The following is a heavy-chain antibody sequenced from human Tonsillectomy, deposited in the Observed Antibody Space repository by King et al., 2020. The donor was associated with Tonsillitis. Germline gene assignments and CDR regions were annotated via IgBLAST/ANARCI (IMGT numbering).Heavy chain of an antibody. CDR1: GFTFSSYS. CDR2: ISSRSSTI. D-gene: IGHD4-23*01. Sequence: QLVQSGGDLVQPGGSLRLSCAASGFTFSSYSINWVRQAPGKGLEWVSYISSRSSTIYYADSVKGRFTISRDNAKNSLFLQMNSLRDEDTALYYCARDGGGNSPAFDIWGQGTMVTVSS. V-gene: IGHV3-48*02. CDR3: ARDGGGNSPAFDI. J-gene: IGHJ3*02.